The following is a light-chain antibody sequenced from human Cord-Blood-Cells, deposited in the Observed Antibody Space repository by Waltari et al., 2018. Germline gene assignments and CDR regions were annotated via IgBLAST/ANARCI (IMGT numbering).Light chain of an antibody. V-gene: IGLV2-14*01. Sequence: QSALTQPASVSGSPGKSITISCTGTSSDVGGYNYVSWYQQHPGKAPKLMIYDVSNRPTGISNRFSGSKSGNTASLTISGLQAEDEAYYYCSSYTSSSTLVFGGGTKLTVL. CDR3: SSYTSSSTLV. J-gene: IGLJ2*01. CDR1: SSDVGGYNY. CDR2: DVS.